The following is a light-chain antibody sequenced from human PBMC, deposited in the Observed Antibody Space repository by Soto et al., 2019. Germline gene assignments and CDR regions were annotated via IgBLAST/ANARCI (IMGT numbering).Light chain of an antibody. V-gene: IGLV2-23*01. CDR1: SSDVGSYNL. Sequence: QSARNQPASVSASPGQSITIPCTGTSSDVGSYNLVSWFQQHPGKVPKLLIYEGTKRPSGLSDRFSGSKSGTTASLTISGLQAEDEAHYYCYSYAGENLYVFGTGTKVTVL. J-gene: IGLJ1*01. CDR2: EGT. CDR3: YSYAGENLYV.